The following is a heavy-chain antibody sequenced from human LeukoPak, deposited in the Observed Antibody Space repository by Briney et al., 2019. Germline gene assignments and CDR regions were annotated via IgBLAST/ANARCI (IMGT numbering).Heavy chain of an antibody. J-gene: IGHJ4*02. Sequence: PGGSLRLSCAASGFTFSSYSMNWVRQAPGKGLEWVSYISSSSSTIYYADSVKGRFTISRDNAKNSLYLQMNSLRAEDTAMYYCARSPPSGSGWYDYFDYWGQGTLVTVSS. V-gene: IGHV3-48*04. CDR2: ISSSSSTI. CDR1: GFTFSSYS. CDR3: ARSPPSGSGWYDYFDY. D-gene: IGHD6-19*01.